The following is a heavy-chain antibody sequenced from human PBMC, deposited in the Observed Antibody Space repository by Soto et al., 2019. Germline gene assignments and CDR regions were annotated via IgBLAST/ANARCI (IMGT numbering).Heavy chain of an antibody. Sequence: QVQLVQSGAEVKKPGASVKVSCKASGYTFNSNGISWVRQAPGQGLEWMGWVSACSGNSNYAQKLQGRVTMTTDTSTSTAYMELRSLRSDDTAVYYCARDRGGGGPRPLDYWGQGTLVTVSS. CDR3: ARDRGGGGPRPLDY. CDR1: GYTFNSNG. CDR2: VSACSGNS. V-gene: IGHV1-18*04. D-gene: IGHD3-10*01. J-gene: IGHJ4*02.